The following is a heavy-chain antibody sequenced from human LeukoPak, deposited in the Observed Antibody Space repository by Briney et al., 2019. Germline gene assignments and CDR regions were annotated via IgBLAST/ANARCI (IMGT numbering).Heavy chain of an antibody. CDR3: AKVAGSSGWYSGGFDY. Sequence: GGSLRLSCAASGFTFSIYGMHWVRQAPGKGLEWVAVISYDGSNKYYAYSVKGRVTISRDNSKNTLYLQMNSLRVDDTAVYYCAKVAGSSGWYSGGFDYWGQGTLVTVSS. J-gene: IGHJ4*02. D-gene: IGHD6-19*01. CDR2: ISYDGSNK. CDR1: GFTFSIYG. V-gene: IGHV3-30*18.